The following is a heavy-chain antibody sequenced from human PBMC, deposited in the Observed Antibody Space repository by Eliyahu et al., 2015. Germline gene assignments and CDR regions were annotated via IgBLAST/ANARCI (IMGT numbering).Heavy chain of an antibody. Sequence: EVQLVESGGGVVRPGGSLXLSXAXSXFTFXDHGMSWVRQVPGKGLEWISGINWNGGRTGYADSVKGRFTIXRDNAKNSLYLQMSSLRAEDTALYYCVRGYCSGSSCYSFFYYGMDVWGQGTTVSVSS. CDR1: XFTFXDHG. D-gene: IGHD2-15*01. CDR2: INWNGGRT. CDR3: VRGYCSGSSCYSFFYYGMDV. J-gene: IGHJ6*02. V-gene: IGHV3-20*03.